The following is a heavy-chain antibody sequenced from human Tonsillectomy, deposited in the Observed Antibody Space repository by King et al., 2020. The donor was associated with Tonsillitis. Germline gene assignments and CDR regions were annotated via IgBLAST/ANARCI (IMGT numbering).Heavy chain of an antibody. D-gene: IGHD2-15*01. CDR3: ARESDYCSGGSCYYVDF. Sequence: QLVQSGGGVVQPGRSLRLSCAASGFTLSTYTFHWVRQAPGKGLEWVALMSYDGKNDNYADSVKGRFTVSRDNSKNTLFLQMNSLGPEDTAVYFCARESDYCSGGSCYYVDFWGQGTLVTVSS. CDR2: MSYDGKND. J-gene: IGHJ4*02. CDR1: GFTLSTYT. V-gene: IGHV3-30*04.